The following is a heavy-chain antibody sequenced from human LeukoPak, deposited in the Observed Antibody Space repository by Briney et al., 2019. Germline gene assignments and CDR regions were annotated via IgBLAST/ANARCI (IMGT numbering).Heavy chain of an antibody. CDR2: IYYSGTA. Sequence: SETLSLTCTVSGGSISSSSYYWGWIRQPPGKGLEWIGSIYYSGTAYYNPSLKSRVTISVDTSKNQFSLKLSSVTAADTAVYYCARHWRSWFHAFDIWGQGTMVTVSS. CDR3: ARHWRSWFHAFDI. V-gene: IGHV4-39*01. D-gene: IGHD6-13*01. J-gene: IGHJ3*02. CDR1: GGSISSSSYY.